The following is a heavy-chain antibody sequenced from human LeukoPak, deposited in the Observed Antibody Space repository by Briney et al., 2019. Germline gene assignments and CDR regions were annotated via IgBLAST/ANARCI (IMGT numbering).Heavy chain of an antibody. V-gene: IGHV3-48*03. CDR1: GVTITTYA. CDR3: ASGGGLSGYLY. Sequence: GGSLRLSCAVSGVTITTYAMNWVRQALGKGLEWISYISGSGTTLYYADSVKGRFTISRDTAKNSLYLQMNALRVEDTAVYYCASGGGLSGYLYWGQGTLVTVSS. D-gene: IGHD5-12*01. J-gene: IGHJ4*02. CDR2: ISGSGTTL.